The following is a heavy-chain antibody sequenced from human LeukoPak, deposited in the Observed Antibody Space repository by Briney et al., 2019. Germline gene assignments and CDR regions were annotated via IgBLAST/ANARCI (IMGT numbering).Heavy chain of an antibody. D-gene: IGHD6-19*01. CDR2: ISYDGSNK. V-gene: IGHV3-30-3*01. CDR1: GFTFSSYA. Sequence: PGGSLRLSCAASGFTFSSYAMHWVRQAPGKGLEWVAVISYDGSNKYYADSVKGRFTISRDNSKNTLYLQMNSLRAEDTAVYYCARDKEGYSSGWYEGYYFDYWGQGTLVTVSS. J-gene: IGHJ4*02. CDR3: ARDKEGYSSGWYEGYYFDY.